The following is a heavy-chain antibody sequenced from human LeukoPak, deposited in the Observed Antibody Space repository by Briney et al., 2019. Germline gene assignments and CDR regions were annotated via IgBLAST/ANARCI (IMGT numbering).Heavy chain of an antibody. V-gene: IGHV3-21*01. Sequence: GGSLRLSCAASGFTFSSYSMNWVRQAPGKGLEWVSSISSSSSYIYYADSVKGRFTISRDNAKNSLYLQMNSLRAEDTAVYYCARDSRAVAGLDAFDIWGQGTMVTVSS. J-gene: IGHJ3*02. CDR1: GFTFSSYS. CDR2: ISSSSSYI. CDR3: ARDSRAVAGLDAFDI. D-gene: IGHD6-19*01.